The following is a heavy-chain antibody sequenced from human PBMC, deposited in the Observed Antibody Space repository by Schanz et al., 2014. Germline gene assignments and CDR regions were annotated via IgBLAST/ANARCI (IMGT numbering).Heavy chain of an antibody. J-gene: IGHJ6*02. D-gene: IGHD3-10*01. Sequence: QLQLVQSGAEVKKPGSSVKVSCKASGYTFTSYGINWVRQAPGQGLEWMGWISAYNGHTDYAQKLQGRVTLTTDTSTSTAYMELRNLRSDDTAVYYCARAKRFGDMDVWGQGTTVTVSS. V-gene: IGHV1-18*01. CDR3: ARAKRFGDMDV. CDR2: ISAYNGHT. CDR1: GYTFTSYG.